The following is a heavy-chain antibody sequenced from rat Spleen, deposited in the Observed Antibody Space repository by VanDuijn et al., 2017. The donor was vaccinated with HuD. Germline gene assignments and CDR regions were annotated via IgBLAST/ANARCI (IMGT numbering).Heavy chain of an antibody. CDR1: GFSLTSYD. Sequence: QVQLKESGPGLVQPSQTLSLTCSVSGFSLTSYDMHWVRQPPGQGLEWMGVIWTNGDTHYNSTPKSRLSISRDTSKSQVFLKMSSLKTEDTATYYCARSTTVVTWGYVMDAWGQGASVTVSS. D-gene: IGHD1-1*01. CDR3: ARSTTVVTWGYVMDA. CDR2: IWTNGDT. J-gene: IGHJ4*01. V-gene: IGHV2-13*01.